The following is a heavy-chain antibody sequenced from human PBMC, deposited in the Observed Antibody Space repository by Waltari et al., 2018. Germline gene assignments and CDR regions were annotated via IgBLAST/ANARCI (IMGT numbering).Heavy chain of an antibody. J-gene: IGHJ6*02. V-gene: IGHV1-2*02. CDR3: ARAWTAARPWHGMDV. CDR1: GYTFTGYY. Sequence: QVQLVQSGAEVKKPGASVKVSCKASGYTFTGYYMHWVRQAPGQGLEWMGWINPNSGGTNYAQKFQGRVTMTRDTSISTAYMELSRLRSDDTAVYYCARAWTAARPWHGMDVWGQGTTVTVSS. CDR2: INPNSGGT. D-gene: IGHD6-6*01.